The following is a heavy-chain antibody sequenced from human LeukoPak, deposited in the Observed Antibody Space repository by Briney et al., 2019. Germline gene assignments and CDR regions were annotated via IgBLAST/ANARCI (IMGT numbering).Heavy chain of an antibody. V-gene: IGHV3-23*01. Sequence: GGSLRFSCAASGFTFSSYSMSWVRQAPGKGLEWVSSISGSGGRIDYADSVKGRFTISRDNSKNTLSLQMNSLTAEDTAVYYCAKNPRLEGWIYFDSWGQGILVTVSS. CDR3: AKNPRLEGWIYFDS. J-gene: IGHJ4*02. CDR1: GFTFSSYS. CDR2: ISGSGGRI. D-gene: IGHD1-1*01.